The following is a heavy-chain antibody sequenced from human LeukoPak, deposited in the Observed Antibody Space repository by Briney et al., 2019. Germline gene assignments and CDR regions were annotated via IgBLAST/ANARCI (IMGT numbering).Heavy chain of an antibody. CDR1: GFSVNSDY. CDR3: ARGVGVRGVISQPLEV. V-gene: IGHV3-53*01. Sequence: PGGSLRLSCAASGFSVNSDYMTWVRQAPGKGLEWVGVIFAGGAPYYADSVKGRFTISRDISKNTLYVQMNSLRGEDTAVYYCARGVGVRGVISQPLEVWGQGTLVIVSS. D-gene: IGHD3-10*01. J-gene: IGHJ4*02. CDR2: IFAGGAP.